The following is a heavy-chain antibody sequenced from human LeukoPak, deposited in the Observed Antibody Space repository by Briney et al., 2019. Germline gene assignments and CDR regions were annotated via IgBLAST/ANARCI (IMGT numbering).Heavy chain of an antibody. CDR3: ASGGRGAAARLLVY. CDR1: GGSFSGFS. J-gene: IGHJ4*02. V-gene: IGHV4-34*01. Sequence: SETLSLTCAVYGGSFSGFSWNWIRQPPGKGLEWIGEINHSGRTKYNPSLKSRVTISLDTSKSQFSLKLSSVTAADTATYYYASGGRGAAARLLVYWGQGTLVTVSS. D-gene: IGHD6-13*01. CDR2: INHSGRT.